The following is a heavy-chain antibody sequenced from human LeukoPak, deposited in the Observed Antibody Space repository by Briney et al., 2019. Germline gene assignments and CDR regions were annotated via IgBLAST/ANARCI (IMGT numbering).Heavy chain of an antibody. CDR2: ISGDGGST. Sequence: PGGSLRLSCAASGFTFDDYAMHWVRQAPGKGLEWVSLISGDGGSTYYADSVKGRFTISRDNSKNTLYLQMNSLRAEDTAVYYCAKGSWNYAELDYWGQGTLVTVSS. CDR3: AKGSWNYAELDY. CDR1: GFTFDDYA. D-gene: IGHD1-7*01. J-gene: IGHJ4*02. V-gene: IGHV3-43*02.